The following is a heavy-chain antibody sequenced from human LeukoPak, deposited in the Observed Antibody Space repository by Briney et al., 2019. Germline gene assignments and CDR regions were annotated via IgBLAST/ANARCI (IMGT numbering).Heavy chain of an antibody. Sequence: GGSLRLSCAASGVIFSSYAMSWVRQTPEKGLEWVSGIGAGDTGTYYADSVKGRFTMSRDNAENSLYLQMNSLRAEDTAVYYCAKLMGTVTTYDCWGQGTLVTVSS. V-gene: IGHV3-23*01. CDR1: GVIFSSYA. CDR2: IGAGDTGT. CDR3: AKLMGTVTTYDC. J-gene: IGHJ4*02. D-gene: IGHD1-7*01.